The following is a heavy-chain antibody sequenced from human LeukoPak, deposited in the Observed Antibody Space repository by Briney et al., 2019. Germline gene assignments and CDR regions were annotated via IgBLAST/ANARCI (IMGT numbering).Heavy chain of an antibody. D-gene: IGHD3-10*01. V-gene: IGHV3-7*03. J-gene: IGHJ4*02. CDR2: IKQDGGET. Sequence: GGSLRLSCAAFGFTFSNYRMTWVRQAPGKGLEWVASIKQDGGETYYVDSVKGRFTFSRDNAKNSVYLQMSSLRAEDTAVYYCTRDKSAGADTGSSFYYWGQGALVTVSS. CDR1: GFTFSNYR. CDR3: TRDKSAGADTGSSFYY.